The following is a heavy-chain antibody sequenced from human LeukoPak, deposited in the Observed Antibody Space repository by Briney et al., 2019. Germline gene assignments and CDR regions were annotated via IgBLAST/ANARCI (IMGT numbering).Heavy chain of an antibody. J-gene: IGHJ6*03. V-gene: IGHV1-69*05. CDR1: GGAFSSYA. Sequence: XVKVSCKASGGAFSSYAISWVRQAPGQGLEWMGRIIPIFGTANYAQKFQGRATITTDESTSTAYMELSSLRSEDTAVYYCARGVVPAASYYYYMDVWGKGTTVTVSS. CDR3: ARGVVPAASYYYYMDV. D-gene: IGHD2-2*01. CDR2: IIPIFGTA.